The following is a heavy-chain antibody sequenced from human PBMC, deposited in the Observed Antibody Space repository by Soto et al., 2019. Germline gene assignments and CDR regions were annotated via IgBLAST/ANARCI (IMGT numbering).Heavy chain of an antibody. V-gene: IGHV3-73*01. CDR3: YWVNDYGDVASYY. D-gene: IGHD4-17*01. J-gene: IGHJ4*02. CDR2: IRSRANTYAT. Sequence: EVQLVESGGGLVQPGGSLKLSCAASGFAFSGSSIHWVRQPSGKGLEWVGHIRSRANTYATTYAASVKGRFTISRDDSKNTAYLEMNRLKTEDTAVYYCYWVNDYGDVASYYWGQGTLVTVSS. CDR1: GFAFSGSS.